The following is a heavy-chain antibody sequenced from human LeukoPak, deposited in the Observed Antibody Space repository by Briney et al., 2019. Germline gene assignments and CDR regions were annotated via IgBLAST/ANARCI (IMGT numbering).Heavy chain of an antibody. J-gene: IGHJ6*03. D-gene: IGHD1-1*01. Sequence: GGSLRLSCAASVFTFSSYWMSWVRQAPGRGLERVANIKQDGSEKYYVASVKGRFTISRENAKNSLYLQMNSLRAEDTAVYNCARPRPGYYMHVWGKGTTVSVSS. CDR3: ARPRPGYYMHV. CDR1: VFTFSSYW. V-gene: IGHV3-7*01. CDR2: IKQDGSEK.